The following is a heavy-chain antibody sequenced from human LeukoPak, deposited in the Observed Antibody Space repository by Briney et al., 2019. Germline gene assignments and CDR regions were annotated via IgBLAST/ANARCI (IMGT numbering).Heavy chain of an antibody. CDR3: AKDRDYGDYPSAYYYYMDV. J-gene: IGHJ6*03. CDR2: IRYDGTNK. Sequence: GGSLRLSCAASGFTFSTYGIHWVRQDPGRGRGWQAFIRYDGTNKWYADSVKGRFTISRDNSKNMLYLQMNSLRAEDTAVYHCAKDRDYGDYPSAYYYYMDVWGKGTTVTVSS. D-gene: IGHD4-17*01. CDR1: GFTFSTYG. V-gene: IGHV3-30*02.